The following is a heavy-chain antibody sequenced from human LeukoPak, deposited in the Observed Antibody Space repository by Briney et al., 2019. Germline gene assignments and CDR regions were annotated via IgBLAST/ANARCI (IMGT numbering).Heavy chain of an antibody. J-gene: IGHJ2*01. CDR1: GYTFTSYW. CDR2: IYPADSDT. V-gene: IGHV5-51*01. Sequence: KSGESLKISCKGSGYTFTSYWIGWIRQMPGKGLEWMGIIYPADSDTRYSPSFQGQVTISADKSISTAYLQWSSLKASDTAMYYCARHPTNWYFDLWGRGTLVTVSS. CDR3: ARHPTNWYFDL.